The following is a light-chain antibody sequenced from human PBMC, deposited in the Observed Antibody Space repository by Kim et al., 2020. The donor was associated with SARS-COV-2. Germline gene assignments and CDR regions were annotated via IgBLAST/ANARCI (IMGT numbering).Light chain of an antibody. CDR2: DVS. V-gene: IGLV2-14*01. CDR3: GTWDGSLRAGV. J-gene: IGLJ3*02. CDR1: SSDVGGYNY. Sequence: QSALTQPASVSGSPGQSITISCTGTSSDVGGYNYVSWYQQHPGKAPKLMIYDVSKRPSGIPDRFSGSKSGTSATLGITGLQTGDEADYYCGTWDGSLRAGVFGGGTQLTVL.